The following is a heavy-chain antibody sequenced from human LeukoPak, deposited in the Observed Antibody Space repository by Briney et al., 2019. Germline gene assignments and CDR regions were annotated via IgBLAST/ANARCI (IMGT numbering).Heavy chain of an antibody. CDR1: GFTFSSYA. CDR2: ISGSGGST. D-gene: IGHD2-15*01. J-gene: IGHJ5*02. V-gene: IGHV3-23*01. CDR3: AKTQGYYDA. Sequence: GSLRLSCAASGFTFSSYAMSWVRQAPGKGLDWVSGISGSGGSTYYADSVQGRFTISRDNSKNTLYLQMNSLRADDTAVYYCAKTQGYYDAGGQGALVTVSS.